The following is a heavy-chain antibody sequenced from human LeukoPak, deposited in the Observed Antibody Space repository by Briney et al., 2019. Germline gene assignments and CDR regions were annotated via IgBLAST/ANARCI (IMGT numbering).Heavy chain of an antibody. D-gene: IGHD5-12*01. CDR1: GYTFTNYD. V-gene: IGHV1-46*01. Sequence: GASVKVSCKTSGYTFTNYDINWVRQAPGQGLEWMGIINPSGGSTCYAQKFQGRVTMTRDTSTSTVYMELSSLRSEDTTVYYCARDLRGYSYYYGMDVWGQGTTVTVSS. J-gene: IGHJ6*02. CDR2: INPSGGST. CDR3: ARDLRGYSYYYGMDV.